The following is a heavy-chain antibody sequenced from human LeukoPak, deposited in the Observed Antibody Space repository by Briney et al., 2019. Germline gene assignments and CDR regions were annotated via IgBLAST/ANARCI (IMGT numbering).Heavy chain of an antibody. D-gene: IGHD3-10*01. Sequence: GGSLRLSCAASEFTFSSYGMHWVHQAPGKGLEWVAFIRYDGSKKYYADSVKGRFTISRDTSKHTLYLQMNSLRAEDTAVYYCAKGTKDYYGSGSFYLSRDHFISRWGQGTLVTVSS. CDR2: IRYDGSKK. V-gene: IGHV3-30*02. J-gene: IGHJ4*02. CDR3: AKGTKDYYGSGSFYLSRDHFISR. CDR1: EFTFSSYG.